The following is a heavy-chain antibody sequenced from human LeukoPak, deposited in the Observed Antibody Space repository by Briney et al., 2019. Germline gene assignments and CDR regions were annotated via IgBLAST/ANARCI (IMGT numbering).Heavy chain of an antibody. V-gene: IGHV5-51*01. CDR1: GYTFTSYW. Sequence: GESLKISCKGSGYTFTSYWIGWVRQMPGKGLEWMGIIYPGDSDTRYNPSFEGQVTMSADKSITTAYLHWSSLKASDTAMYYCARLGYCSRGTCYVFDYWGQGSLVTVSS. D-gene: IGHD2-15*01. CDR3: ARLGYCSRGTCYVFDY. CDR2: IYPGDSDT. J-gene: IGHJ4*02.